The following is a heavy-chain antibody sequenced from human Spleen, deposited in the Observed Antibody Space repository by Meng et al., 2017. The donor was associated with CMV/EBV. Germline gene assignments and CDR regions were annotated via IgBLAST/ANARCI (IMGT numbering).Heavy chain of an antibody. D-gene: IGHD6-6*01. V-gene: IGHV4-61*01. CDR1: GGSVSSGSYY. J-gene: IGHJ6*02. Sequence: SETLSLTCTVSGGSVSSGSYYWSWIRQPPGKGLEWIGYIYYSGSTNYNPSLKSRVTISVDTSKNQFSLKLSSVTAADTAVYYCARGVWGSAYRGSSSDYYYYYGMDVWGQGTTVTVSS. CDR2: IYYSGST. CDR3: ARGVWGSAYRGSSSDYYYYYGMDV.